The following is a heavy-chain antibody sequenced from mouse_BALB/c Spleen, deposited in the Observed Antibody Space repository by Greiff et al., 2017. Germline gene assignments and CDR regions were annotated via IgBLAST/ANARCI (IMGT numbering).Heavy chain of an antibody. J-gene: IGHJ4*01. CDR1: GYSFTGYN. Sequence: VQLKQSGPELEKPGASVKISCKASGYSFTGYNMNWVKQSNGKSLEWIGNINPYYGSTSYNLKFKGKATLTVDKSSSTAYMQLNSLTSEDSAVYYCARGGYDYDGDYAMDYWGQGTSVTVSS. V-gene: IGHV1-39*01. D-gene: IGHD2-4*01. CDR2: INPYYGST. CDR3: ARGGYDYDGDYAMDY.